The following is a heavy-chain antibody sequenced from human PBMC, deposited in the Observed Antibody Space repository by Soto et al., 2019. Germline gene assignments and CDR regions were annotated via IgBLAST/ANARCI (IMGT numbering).Heavy chain of an antibody. CDR2: VSYDGRNK. D-gene: IGHD4-17*01. V-gene: IGHV3-30*18. CDR3: AKQGDYDGLFNY. J-gene: IGHJ4*02. CDR1: GFTFSSYG. Sequence: XGSLRLSCSASGFTFSSYGLLWLRQAPVKGLEWVAVVSYDGRNKYYGDSVKGRFTISRDNSKNSLYLQMDSLRAEDTAVYYCAKQGDYDGLFNYWGQGTLVTVSS.